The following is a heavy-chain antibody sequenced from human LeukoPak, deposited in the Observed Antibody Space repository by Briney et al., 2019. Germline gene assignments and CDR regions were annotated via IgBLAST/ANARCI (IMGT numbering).Heavy chain of an antibody. Sequence: PSQTLSLTCTVSGYSISSGYYWAWIRQPPGKGLEWIGSIYHSGGTYYNPSITSRVTTSVTTSKNQISQKLSSVTAADTAVYYCARVGGSFSIWFDPWGQGTLVSVSS. V-gene: IGHV4-38-2*02. J-gene: IGHJ5*02. CDR1: GYSISSGYY. CDR3: ARVGGSFSIWFDP. D-gene: IGHD1-26*01. CDR2: IYHSGGT.